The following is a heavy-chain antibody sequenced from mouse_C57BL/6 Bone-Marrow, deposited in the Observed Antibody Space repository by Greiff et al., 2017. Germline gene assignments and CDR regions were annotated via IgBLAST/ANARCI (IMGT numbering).Heavy chain of an antibody. V-gene: IGHV1-19*01. CDR2: INPYNGGT. CDR1: GYTFTDYY. CDR3: ARPYYYGSWYFDV. D-gene: IGHD1-1*01. J-gene: IGHJ1*03. Sequence: VQLQQSGPVLVKPGASVKMSCKASGYTFTDYYMNWVKQSHGKSLEWIGVINPYNGGTSYNQKFKGKATLTVDKSSSTAYMELNSLTSEDSAVYYCARPYYYGSWYFDVWGTGTTVTVSS.